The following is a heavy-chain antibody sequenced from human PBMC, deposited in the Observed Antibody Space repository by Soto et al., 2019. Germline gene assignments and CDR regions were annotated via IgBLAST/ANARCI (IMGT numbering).Heavy chain of an antibody. Sequence: QVQLVQSGAEVKKPGSSVKVSCKTSGVSFNNNGIGWVRQAPGHGLEGMGGGSPPFRPSNYARKFQGRISITADASTGTVNMELSSLTSEDTAQYYCVRVLYYGSGSYSPYGMDVWGQGTTVTVSS. CDR1: GVSFNNNG. V-gene: IGHV1-69*01. CDR3: VRVLYYGSGSYSPYGMDV. CDR2: GSPPFRPS. D-gene: IGHD3-10*01. J-gene: IGHJ6*02.